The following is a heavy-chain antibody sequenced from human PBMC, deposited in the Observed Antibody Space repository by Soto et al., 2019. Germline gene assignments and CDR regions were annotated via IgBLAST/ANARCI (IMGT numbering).Heavy chain of an antibody. CDR1: GGSISSGGYY. J-gene: IGHJ6*02. V-gene: IGHV4-30-4*08. D-gene: IGHD5-18*01. CDR3: ARALIQLWPHYYYGMDV. Sequence: SETLSLTCTVSGGSISSGGYYWGWIRQHPGKGLEWIGYIYYSWTTYYNPSLKSRVTISVDTSKNQFSLKVSSVTAADTAVYYCARALIQLWPHYYYGMDVWGQGTTVTVSS. CDR2: IYYSWTT.